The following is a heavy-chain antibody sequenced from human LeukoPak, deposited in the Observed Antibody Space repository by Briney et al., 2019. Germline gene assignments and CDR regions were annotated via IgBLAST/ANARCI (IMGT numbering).Heavy chain of an antibody. J-gene: IGHJ4*02. CDR2: INHSGST. Sequence: PSETLSLTCAVYGGSFSGYYWSWIRQPPGKGLEWIGEINHSGSTNYNPSLKSRVTISVDTSKNQFSLKLSSVTAADTAVYYCARVVMVATRKRYFDYWGQGTLVTVSS. D-gene: IGHD2-8*01. CDR1: GGSFSGYY. CDR3: ARVVMVATRKRYFDY. V-gene: IGHV4-34*01.